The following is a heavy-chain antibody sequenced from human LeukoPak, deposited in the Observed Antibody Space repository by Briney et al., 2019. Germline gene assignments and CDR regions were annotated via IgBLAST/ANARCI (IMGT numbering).Heavy chain of an antibody. Sequence: PGGSLRLSCAASGFTFSSYWMSWLRQAPGKGLEWVADIKQDGSKEYYVDSVRGRFIISRDNAKNSLYLQMNSLRAEDTAVYYCARDFGDKNDWYHDYWGQGTLVTVSS. J-gene: IGHJ4*02. V-gene: IGHV3-7*01. CDR1: GFTFSSYW. D-gene: IGHD3-10*01. CDR2: IKQDGSKE. CDR3: ARDFGDKNDWYHDY.